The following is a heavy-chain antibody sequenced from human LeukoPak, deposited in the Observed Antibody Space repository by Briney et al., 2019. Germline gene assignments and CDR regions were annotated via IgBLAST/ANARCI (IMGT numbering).Heavy chain of an antibody. CDR1: GGSIRNYY. Sequence: PSETLSLTCSVSGGSIRNYYWTWIRQPPEKGLEWIGHVSNSGSTKYNPSLKSRATISIDTSKKHFSLKLSSVTAADTAVYYCASRAYYDSSGLDYWGQGILVTVSS. CDR3: ASRAYYDSSGLDY. D-gene: IGHD3-22*01. CDR2: VSNSGST. J-gene: IGHJ4*02. V-gene: IGHV4-59*08.